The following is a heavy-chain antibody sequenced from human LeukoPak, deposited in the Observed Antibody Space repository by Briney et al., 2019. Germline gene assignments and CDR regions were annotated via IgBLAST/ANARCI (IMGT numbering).Heavy chain of an antibody. CDR2: INPNSGGT. V-gene: IGHV1-2*02. CDR3: ARGSDIFGVVIPFDYSP. D-gene: IGHD3-3*01. CDR1: VYTFTGYY. J-gene: IGHJ4*02. Sequence: ASVKVSCKASVYTFTGYYMHWVRQAPGQGLEWMGWINPNSGGTNYAQKFQGRVTMTRDASISTAYMELSRLRSDDTAVYYCARGSDIFGVVIPFDYSPWGQGTLVTVSS.